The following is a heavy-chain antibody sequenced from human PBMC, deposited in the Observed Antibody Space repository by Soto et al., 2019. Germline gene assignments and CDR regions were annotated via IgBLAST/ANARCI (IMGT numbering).Heavy chain of an antibody. Sequence: SETLSLTCTVSGGSISSSSYYWGWIRQPPGKGLEWIGSIYYSGSTYYNPSLKSRVTISVDTSKNQFSLKLSSVTAADTAVYYCASTDYGDFIDAFDIWGQGTMVTVSS. V-gene: IGHV4-39*01. CDR1: GGSISSSSYY. J-gene: IGHJ3*02. CDR2: IYYSGST. CDR3: ASTDYGDFIDAFDI. D-gene: IGHD4-17*01.